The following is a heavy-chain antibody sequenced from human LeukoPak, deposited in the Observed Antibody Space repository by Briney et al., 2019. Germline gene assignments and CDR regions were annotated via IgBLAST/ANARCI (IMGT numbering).Heavy chain of an antibody. CDR2: ISSSGSTI. D-gene: IGHD3-10*01. V-gene: IGHV3-48*03. J-gene: IGHJ6*03. Sequence: PGGSLRLSCAASGFTFSSYEMNWVRQAPGKGLEWVSYISSSGSTIYYADSVKGRFTISRGNAKNSLYLQMNSLRAEDTAVYYCARVMEYYYYYMDVWGKGTTVTISS. CDR1: GFTFSSYE. CDR3: ARVMEYYYYYMDV.